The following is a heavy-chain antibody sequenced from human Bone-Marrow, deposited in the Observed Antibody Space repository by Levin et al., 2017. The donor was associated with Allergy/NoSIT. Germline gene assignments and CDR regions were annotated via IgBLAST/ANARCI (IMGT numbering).Heavy chain of an antibody. CDR3: ARDLVGGTSLDYYYAMDV. V-gene: IGHV3-53*01. D-gene: IGHD6-6*01. CDR1: GLTITNNY. J-gene: IGHJ6*02. Sequence: GGSLSLSCAASGLTITNNYLTWVRQAPGQGLEWVSVIYTSGNANYADSVKGRFTISRDDDKNTVYLQMNSLRADDTAVYYCARDLVGGTSLDYYYAMDVWGQGTTVTVSS. CDR2: IYTSGNA.